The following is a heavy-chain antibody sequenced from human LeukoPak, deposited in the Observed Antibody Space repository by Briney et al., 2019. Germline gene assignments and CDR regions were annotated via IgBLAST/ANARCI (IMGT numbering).Heavy chain of an antibody. D-gene: IGHD1-26*01. CDR2: IYYSDNT. J-gene: IGHJ4*01. Sequence: SETLSLTCPVYGGSISSYYWSWIRQPPGKGLEWIGYIYYSDNTNYNPSLKSRVTISEDTSKNQFSLKLSSVTAADTAVYYCARQPSGSFNFDYWGHGILVTVSS. CDR3: ARQPSGSFNFDY. V-gene: IGHV4-59*01. CDR1: GGSISSYY.